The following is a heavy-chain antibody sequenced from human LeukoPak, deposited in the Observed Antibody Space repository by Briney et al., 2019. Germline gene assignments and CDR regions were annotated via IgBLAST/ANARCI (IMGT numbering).Heavy chain of an antibody. Sequence: ASVKVSCKASGYTFTSYGISWVRQAPGQALEWMGWISAYNGNTNYAKKLQDRVNMTTDTSTSTDYMELRSLRSDDTAVYYCARNLEGYGDFDYWGQGTLVTVSS. D-gene: IGHD4-17*01. CDR1: GYTFTSYG. CDR3: ARNLEGYGDFDY. J-gene: IGHJ4*02. V-gene: IGHV1-18*01. CDR2: ISAYNGNT.